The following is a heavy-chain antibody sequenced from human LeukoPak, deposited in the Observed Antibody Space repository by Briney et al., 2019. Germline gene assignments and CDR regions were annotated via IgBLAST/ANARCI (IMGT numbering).Heavy chain of an antibody. V-gene: IGHV3-23*01. CDR1: GFTFSSYA. Sequence: PGGSLRLSCAASGFTFSSYAMSWVRQAPGKGLEWVSSISGSGGSTYYADSVKGRFTISRDNSKNTLYLQMNSLRAEDTAVYYCAKGPLYSSGWSFDYWGQGTLVTVSS. CDR3: AKGPLYSSGWSFDY. CDR2: ISGSGGST. J-gene: IGHJ4*02. D-gene: IGHD6-19*01.